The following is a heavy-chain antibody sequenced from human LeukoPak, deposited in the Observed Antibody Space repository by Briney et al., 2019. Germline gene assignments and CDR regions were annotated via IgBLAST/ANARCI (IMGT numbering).Heavy chain of an antibody. CDR1: GYTFTGYY. V-gene: IGHV1-2*02. CDR3: ARGPNHYYYMDF. D-gene: IGHD2-8*01. J-gene: IGHJ6*03. CDR2: INPNSGGT. Sequence: PWAPVKVSCKASGYTFTGYYMHWVRQAPGQGLEWMGWINPNSGGTNYAQKFQGRVTMTRDTSINTVYMELSGLTSDDTAFYYCARGPNHYYYMDFWGTGTTVSVSS.